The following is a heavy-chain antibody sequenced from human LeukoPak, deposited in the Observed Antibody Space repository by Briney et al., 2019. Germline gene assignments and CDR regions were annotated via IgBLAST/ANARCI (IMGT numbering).Heavy chain of an antibody. D-gene: IGHD3-10*01. CDR2: IKQDGSEK. CDR3: ARQGEWFGFPYAFDI. V-gene: IGHV3-7*01. J-gene: IGHJ3*02. Sequence: GGSLRLSCAASGFTFSYYWMSWVRQAPGKGLEWVANIKQDGSEKYYVDSVKGRFTISRDNAKNSLYLQMNSLRAEDTAVYYCARQGEWFGFPYAFDIWGQGTMVTVSS. CDR1: GFTFSYYW.